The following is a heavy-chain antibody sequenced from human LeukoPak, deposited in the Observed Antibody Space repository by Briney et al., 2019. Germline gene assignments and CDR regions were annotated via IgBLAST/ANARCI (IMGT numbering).Heavy chain of an antibody. Sequence: PGGSLRLSCAASVFTFSSYAMSWGREAPRGGLECGSAISVSGGSTYYADSVRGGFTISRDTTKNTLYLQMNTLRAESTAPCYSAKPVKPLAVAEGFDHWGQGAMLTVSS. J-gene: IGHJ4*02. V-gene: IGHV3-23*01. CDR2: ISVSGGST. D-gene: IGHD6-19*01. CDR3: AKPVKPLAVAEGFDH. CDR1: VFTFSSYA.